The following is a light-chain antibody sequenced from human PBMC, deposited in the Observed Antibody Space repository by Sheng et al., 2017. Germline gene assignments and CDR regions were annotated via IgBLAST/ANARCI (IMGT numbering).Light chain of an antibody. J-gene: IGLJ3*02. CDR3: QAWDNNILV. CDR1: KLGDNY. Sequence: SYELTQPPSVSVSPGQTASITCSGDKLGDNYASWYQQKPGQSPVLVIYQDNKRPSGIPERFSGSSSGDTATLTISGSQPMDEADYYCQAWDNNILVFGGGTNLPS. V-gene: IGLV3-1*01. CDR2: QDN.